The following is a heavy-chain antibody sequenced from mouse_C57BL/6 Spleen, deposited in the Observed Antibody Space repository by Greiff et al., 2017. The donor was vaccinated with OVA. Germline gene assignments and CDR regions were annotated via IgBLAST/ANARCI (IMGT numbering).Heavy chain of an antibody. CDR3: AREDYDYERDARGAMDY. J-gene: IGHJ4*01. D-gene: IGHD2-4*01. CDR1: GYAFTNYL. Sequence: QVQLKQSGAELVRPGTSVKVSCKASGYAFTNYLIEWVKQRPGQGLEWIGVINPGSGGTNYNEKFKGKATLTADKSSSTAYMQLSSLTSEDSAVYFCAREDYDYERDARGAMDYWGQGTSVTVSS. V-gene: IGHV1-54*01. CDR2: INPGSGGT.